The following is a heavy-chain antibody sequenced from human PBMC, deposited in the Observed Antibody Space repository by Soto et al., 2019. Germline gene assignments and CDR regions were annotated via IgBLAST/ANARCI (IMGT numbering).Heavy chain of an antibody. CDR2: IYYSGST. CDR1: GGSISSYY. V-gene: IGHV4-59*01. CDR3: ARAGMVRGVYYYYGMDV. D-gene: IGHD3-10*01. Sequence: LSLTCTVSGGSISSYYWSWIRQPPGKGLEWIGYIYYSGSTNYNPSLKSRVTISVDTSKNQFSLKLSSVTDADTAVYYCARAGMVRGVYYYYGMDVWGQGTTVTVSS. J-gene: IGHJ6*02.